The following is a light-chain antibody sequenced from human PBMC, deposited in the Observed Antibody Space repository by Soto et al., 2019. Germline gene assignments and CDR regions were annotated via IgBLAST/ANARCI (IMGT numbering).Light chain of an antibody. Sequence: QSALTQPASVSGSPGQSITISCTGTSSDVGSYNLVSWYQQHPGKAPKLMIYDVIKRPAGVSTRFSASKSGNTASLTISGLQAEDEADYYCCSYGGSSTYVFGTGTKVTVL. J-gene: IGLJ1*01. CDR3: CSYGGSSTYV. CDR1: SSDVGSYNL. CDR2: DVI. V-gene: IGLV2-23*02.